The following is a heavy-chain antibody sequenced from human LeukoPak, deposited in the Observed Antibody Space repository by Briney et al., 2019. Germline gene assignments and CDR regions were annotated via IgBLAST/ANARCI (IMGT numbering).Heavy chain of an antibody. V-gene: IGHV1-24*01. CDR1: GYTLTELS. CDR3: ATVSVIAARSYYYYYMDV. Sequence: ASVKVSCKVSGYTLTELSMHWVRQAPGKGLEWMGGFDPEDGETIYAQKFQGRVTMTEDTSTDTAYMELSSLRSEDTAVYCCATVSVIAARSYYYYYMDVWGKGTTVTVSS. D-gene: IGHD6-6*01. J-gene: IGHJ6*03. CDR2: FDPEDGET.